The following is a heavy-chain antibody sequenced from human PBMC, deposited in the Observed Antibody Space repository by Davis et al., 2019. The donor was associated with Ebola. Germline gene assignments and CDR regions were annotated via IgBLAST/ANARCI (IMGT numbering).Heavy chain of an antibody. D-gene: IGHD5-18*01. CDR3: ARSAMVRGYFDL. Sequence: MPSETLSLTCTVSGGSISSSSYYWGWIRQPPGKGLEWIGRIYYSGSTYYNPSLKSRVTISVDTSKNQFSLKLSSLTAADTAVYYCARSAMVRGYFDLWGRGTLVTVSS. CDR2: IYYSGST. J-gene: IGHJ2*01. CDR1: GGSISSSSYY. V-gene: IGHV4-39*01.